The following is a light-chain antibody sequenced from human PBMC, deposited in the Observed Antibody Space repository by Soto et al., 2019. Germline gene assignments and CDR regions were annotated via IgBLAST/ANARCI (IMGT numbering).Light chain of an antibody. CDR3: CSYAGSYTWV. CDR1: SSDVGSYNY. Sequence: QSALTQPRSVSGSPGQSVTLSCTGTSSDVGSYNYVSWYQQHPGKAPKLMIDDVNKRPSGVPDRFSGSRSGNTASLTISGLQAEDEADYYCCSYAGSYTWVFGGGTNLTVL. V-gene: IGLV2-11*01. J-gene: IGLJ3*02. CDR2: DVN.